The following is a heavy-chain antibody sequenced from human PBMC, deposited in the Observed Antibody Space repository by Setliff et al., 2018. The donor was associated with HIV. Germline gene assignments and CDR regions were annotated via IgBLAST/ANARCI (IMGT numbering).Heavy chain of an antibody. CDR1: GGTLSSYA. J-gene: IGHJ6*02. D-gene: IGHD4-4*01. V-gene: IGHV1-69*06. CDR2: IIPISGTA. CDR3: ARDSGDDYSDYYYYGMDV. Sequence: SVKVSCKVSGGTLSSYAISWVRQAPGQGLEWMGRIIPISGTANNAQKFQGRVTFTWDTSASTAYMELSSLRSEDTALYYCARDSGDDYSDYYYYGMDVWGQGTTVTVSS.